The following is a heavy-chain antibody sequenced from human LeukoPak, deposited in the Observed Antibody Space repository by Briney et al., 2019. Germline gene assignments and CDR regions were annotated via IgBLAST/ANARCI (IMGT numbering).Heavy chain of an antibody. Sequence: PGGSLRLSCAASGFSFSTYSMNWVRQAPGKGLEWVSYITSSSSNIYYADSVKGRFTISRDNSKDSLYLQMNSLRTEDTALYYCARDNTGSYEYWGQGTLVTVSP. CDR2: ITSSSSNI. J-gene: IGHJ4*02. CDR3: ARDNTGSYEY. D-gene: IGHD1-26*01. CDR1: GFSFSTYS. V-gene: IGHV3-48*04.